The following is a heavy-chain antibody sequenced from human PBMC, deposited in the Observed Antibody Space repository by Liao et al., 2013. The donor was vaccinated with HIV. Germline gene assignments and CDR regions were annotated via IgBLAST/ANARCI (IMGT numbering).Heavy chain of an antibody. V-gene: IGHV4-59*01. CDR3: ARGDYGDYVYHYYYYYMDV. J-gene: IGHJ6*03. D-gene: IGHD4-17*01. CDR1: GGSISSYY. CDR2: IYYSGRT. Sequence: QVQLQESGPGLVKPSETLSLTCTVSGGSISSYYWSWIRQPPGKGLEWIGYIYYSGRTNYNPSLKSRVTISVDTSKNQFSLKLSSVTAXDTAVYYCARGDYGDYVYHYYYYYMDVWAKGTTVTVSS.